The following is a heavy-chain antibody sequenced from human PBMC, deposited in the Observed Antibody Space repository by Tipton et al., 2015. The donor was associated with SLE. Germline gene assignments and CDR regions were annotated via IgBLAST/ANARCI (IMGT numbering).Heavy chain of an antibody. CDR1: GFTFNSYA. Sequence: SLRLSCAASGFTFNSYAVHWVRQAPGKGLEWVAVISYDGSTKYYTDSVKGRFTISKDNAKNSLYLQMNSLRVEDTAVYYCGRDSRGVWDYWGQGALVIVPS. CDR2: ISYDGSTK. CDR3: GRDSRGVWDY. J-gene: IGHJ4*02. D-gene: IGHD3-16*01. V-gene: IGHV3-30*04.